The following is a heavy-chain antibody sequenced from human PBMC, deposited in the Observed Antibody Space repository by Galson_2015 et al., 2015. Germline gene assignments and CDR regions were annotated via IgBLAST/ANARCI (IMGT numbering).Heavy chain of an antibody. J-gene: IGHJ6*03. D-gene: IGHD3-3*01. CDR1: GFSFSSYW. CDR2: IKQDGSEK. CDR3: ARREDFWSGYYGYYYYMDV. Sequence: SLRLSCAASGFSFSSYWMSWVRQAPGKGLEWVANIKQDGSEKYYVDSVKGRFTISRDNPKNPLYLQMNSLRAEDTAVYYCARREDFWSGYYGYYYYMDVWGKGTTVTVSS. V-gene: IGHV3-7*01.